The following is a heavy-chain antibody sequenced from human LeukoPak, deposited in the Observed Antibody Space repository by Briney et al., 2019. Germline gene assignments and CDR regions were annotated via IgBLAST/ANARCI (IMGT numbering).Heavy chain of an antibody. J-gene: IGHJ4*02. V-gene: IGHV3-23*01. CDR2: ISGSGSTI. D-gene: IGHD2/OR15-2a*01. CDR1: GFTFSSYA. CDR3: TRDPLPMPIDY. Sequence: GGSLRLSCAASGFTFSSYAMSWVRQAPGKGLEWVSAISGSGSTIYYADSVKGRFTISRDNAKNSLYLQMNSLKTEDTAVYYCTRDPLPMPIDYWGQGTLVTVSS.